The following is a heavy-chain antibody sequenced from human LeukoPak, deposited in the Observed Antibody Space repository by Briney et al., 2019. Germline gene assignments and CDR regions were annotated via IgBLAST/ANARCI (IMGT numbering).Heavy chain of an antibody. CDR2: FSESFSGSGGKT. J-gene: IGHJ3*02. CDR1: GFSFSDYA. Sequence: PGGSLRLSCAASGFSFSDYAMSWVRQAPGKGLEWVSGFSESFSGSGGKTHFADSVKGRFTISRDNSKKMLYLQMNSLRGDDTAVYFCAKGKINHEGAFDIWSQGTLVTVSS. V-gene: IGHV3-23*01. CDR3: AKGKINHEGAFDI.